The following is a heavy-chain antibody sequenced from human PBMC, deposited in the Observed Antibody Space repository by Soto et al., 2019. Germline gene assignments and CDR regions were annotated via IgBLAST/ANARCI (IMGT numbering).Heavy chain of an antibody. V-gene: IGHV4-30-4*01. J-gene: IGHJ5*02. CDR1: GGSISSGDYY. CDR2: IYYSGST. CDR3: ATLAVHDMWTGYRNWFDP. Sequence: QVQLQESGPGLVKPSQTLSLTCTVSGGSISSGDYYWSWIRQPPGKGLEWIGYIYYSGSTYYNPSLKSRVTISVDTSKNQCALKLSSVTAADTAVDYRATLAVHDMWTGYRNWFDPWGQGTLVTVSS. D-gene: IGHD3-9*01.